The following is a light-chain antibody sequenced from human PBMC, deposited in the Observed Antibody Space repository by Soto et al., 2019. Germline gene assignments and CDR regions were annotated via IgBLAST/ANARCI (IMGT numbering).Light chain of an antibody. J-gene: IGKJ2*01. V-gene: IGKV1-8*01. CDR1: QGISSY. Sequence: AIRMTQSPSSFSASTGDRVTITCRASQGISSYLAWYQQKPGKAPKLLIYAASTLQSGVPSRFSGSGSGTDFTLTISCLQSDDFATYYCQQYYSYPQYTFGQGTKLEIK. CDR2: AAS. CDR3: QQYYSYPQYT.